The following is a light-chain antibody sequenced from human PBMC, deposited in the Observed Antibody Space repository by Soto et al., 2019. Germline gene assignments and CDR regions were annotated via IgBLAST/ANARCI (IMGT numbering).Light chain of an antibody. CDR1: QSISSW. J-gene: IGKJ5*01. CDR3: QQYNSYPT. Sequence: DIQMTQSPSTLSASVGDRVTITCRASQSISSWLAWYQQKPGKAPNLLIYDASSLESGVPSRFSGSGSGTEFTLTISSLQPDDFATYYCQQYNSYPTFGQGTRLEI. CDR2: DAS. V-gene: IGKV1-5*01.